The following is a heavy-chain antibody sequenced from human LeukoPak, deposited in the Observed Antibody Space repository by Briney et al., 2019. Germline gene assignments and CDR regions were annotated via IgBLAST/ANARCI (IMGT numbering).Heavy chain of an antibody. CDR1: GGSISGYY. J-gene: IGHJ4*02. CDR3: ARLGSYHDF. Sequence: SETLSLTCTVSGGSISGYYWSWIRQPPGKGLEWIGYIYYSGSTNYNPSLKSRVTISVDTSRNHLSLKLTSVTAADTAVYFCARLGSYHDFWGQGALVTVSS. V-gene: IGHV4-59*08. D-gene: IGHD1-26*01. CDR2: IYYSGST.